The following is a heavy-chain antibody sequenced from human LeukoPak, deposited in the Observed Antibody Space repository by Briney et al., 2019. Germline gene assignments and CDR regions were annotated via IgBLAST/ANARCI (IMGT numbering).Heavy chain of an antibody. CDR1: GFTFSSYS. D-gene: IGHD5-12*01. J-gene: IGHJ4*02. Sequence: KTGGSLRLSCAASGFTFSSYSMNWVRQAPGKGLEWVSSISSSSSYIYYADSVKGRFTISRDNAKNSLYLQMNSLRAEDTAVYYCARDLGGYSGYELACDYWGQGTLVTVSS. CDR3: ARDLGGYSGYELACDY. V-gene: IGHV3-21*01. CDR2: ISSSSSYI.